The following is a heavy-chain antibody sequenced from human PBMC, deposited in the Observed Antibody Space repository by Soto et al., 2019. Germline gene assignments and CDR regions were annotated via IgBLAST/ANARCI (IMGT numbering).Heavy chain of an antibody. V-gene: IGHV4-59*08. Sequence: SETLSLTCTVSGGSISSYYWSWIRQPPGKGLEWIGYIYYSGSTNYNPSLKSRVTISVDTSKNQFSLKLSSVTAADTAVYYCARHYYDILTGYNNWFDPWGQGTLVTVSS. J-gene: IGHJ5*02. D-gene: IGHD3-9*01. CDR3: ARHYYDILTGYNNWFDP. CDR2: IYYSGST. CDR1: GGSISSYY.